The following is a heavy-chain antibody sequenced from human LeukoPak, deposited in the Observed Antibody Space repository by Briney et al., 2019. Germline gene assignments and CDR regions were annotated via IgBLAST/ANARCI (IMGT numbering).Heavy chain of an antibody. CDR2: IYSGGST. J-gene: IGHJ4*02. V-gene: IGHV3-66*01. CDR3: RGMYSSGWHNYFDY. CDR1: GFTVSSNY. D-gene: IGHD6-19*01. Sequence: GGSLRLSCAASGFTVSSNYMSWVRQAPGKGLEWVSVIYSGGSTYYADSVKGRFTISRDNSKNTLYLQMNSLRAEDTAVYYCRGMYSSGWHNYFDYWGQGTLVTVSS.